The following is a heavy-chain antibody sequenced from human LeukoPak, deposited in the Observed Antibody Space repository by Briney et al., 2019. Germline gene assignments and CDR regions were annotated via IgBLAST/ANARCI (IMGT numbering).Heavy chain of an antibody. CDR1: GYSFTSYW. V-gene: IGHV5-51*01. J-gene: IGHJ6*02. CDR3: ARGSSWYGYYYGMDV. D-gene: IGHD6-13*01. Sequence: GESLKISCKGSGYSFTSYWIGWVRQMPGKGLEGMGIIYPGDSDTRYSPSFQGQVTISADKSISTAYLQWSSLKASDTAMYYCARGSSWYGYYYGMDVWGQGTTVTVSS. CDR2: IYPGDSDT.